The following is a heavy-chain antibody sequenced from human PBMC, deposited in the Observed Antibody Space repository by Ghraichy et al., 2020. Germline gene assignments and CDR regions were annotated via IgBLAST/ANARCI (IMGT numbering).Heavy chain of an antibody. Sequence: SETLSLTCAVYGGSFSGYYWSWIRQPPGKGLEWIGEINLSGSTNYNPSLKSRVTISVETSKNQFSLKLSSVTAADTAVYDCARFPYCTNGVCYTYYYYGTDVCAQGTTLTVSS. CDR3: ARFPYCTNGVCYTYYYYGTDV. J-gene: IGHJ6*02. V-gene: IGHV4-34*01. CDR1: GGSFSGYY. CDR2: INLSGST. D-gene: IGHD2-8*01.